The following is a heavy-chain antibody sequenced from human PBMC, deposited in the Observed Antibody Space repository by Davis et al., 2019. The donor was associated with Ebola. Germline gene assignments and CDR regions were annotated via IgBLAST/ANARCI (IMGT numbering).Heavy chain of an antibody. CDR1: GFTFRSYW. V-gene: IGHV3-7*03. CDR2: IKEDGSEK. J-gene: IGHJ6*02. CDR3: ARGSRNMDV. Sequence: PGGSLRLSCAASGFTFRSYWMSWVRQAPGKGLEWVAKIKEDGSEKLEVDSVKGRFTISRDNAKDSPYLQMNSLRAEDTAVYYCARGSRNMDVWGQGTTVTVSS.